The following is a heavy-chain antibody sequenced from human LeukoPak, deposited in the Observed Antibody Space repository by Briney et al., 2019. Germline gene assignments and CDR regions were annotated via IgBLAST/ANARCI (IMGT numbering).Heavy chain of an antibody. J-gene: IGHJ5*02. D-gene: IGHD6-6*01. CDR3: ARLRSQYSSSSIWFDP. V-gene: IGHV4-4*07. CDR1: GGSIRSSY. CDR2: IYSSGST. Sequence: SETLSLTCTVSGGSIRSSYWSWIRQPAGKGLEWIGRIYSSGSTNHNPSLKSRVTMSVDTSNNQISLKLSSVTAADTAVYYCARLRSQYSSSSIWFDPWGQGTLVTVSS.